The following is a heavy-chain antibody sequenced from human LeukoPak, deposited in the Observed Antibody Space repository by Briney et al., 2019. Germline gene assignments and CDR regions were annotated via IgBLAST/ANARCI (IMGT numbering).Heavy chain of an antibody. CDR1: GFTFSSYA. D-gene: IGHD5-12*01. CDR3: ARDRGYSGSYFDY. Sequence: QPGGSLRLSCAASGFTFSSYAMHWVRQAPGKGLEWVAVISYDGSNKYYADSVKGRFTISRDNSKNTLYLQMNSLRAEDTAVYYCARDRGYSGSYFDYWGQGTLVTVSS. V-gene: IGHV3-30-3*01. CDR2: ISYDGSNK. J-gene: IGHJ4*02.